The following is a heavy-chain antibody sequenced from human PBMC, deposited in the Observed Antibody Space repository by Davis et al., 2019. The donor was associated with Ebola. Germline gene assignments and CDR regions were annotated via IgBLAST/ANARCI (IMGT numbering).Heavy chain of an antibody. V-gene: IGHV3-30-3*01. D-gene: IGHD4-17*01. CDR3: ARGSSVTSRSAFDI. CDR1: GFTFSNYA. CDR2: ISYDGSNK. J-gene: IGHJ3*02. Sequence: PGGSLRLSCAPSGFTFSNYAIHWVRQAPGKGLEWVAVISYDGSNKYYADSVKGRFTISRDNSKNTLYLQMNSLRAEDTAVYYCARGSSVTSRSAFDIWGQGTMVTVSS.